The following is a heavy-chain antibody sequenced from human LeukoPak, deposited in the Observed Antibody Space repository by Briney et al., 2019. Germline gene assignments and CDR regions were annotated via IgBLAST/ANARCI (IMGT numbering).Heavy chain of an antibody. CDR2: ISAYNGNT. V-gene: IGHV1-18*01. J-gene: IGHJ2*01. CDR1: GYTFTSYG. CDR3: ARAYGGYSYGNPYWYFDL. Sequence: ASVKVSCKASGYTFTSYGISWVRQAPGQGLEWMGWISAYNGNTNYAQKLQGRVTMTTDTSTSTAYMELRSLRFDDTAVYYCARAYGGYSYGNPYWYFDLWGRGTLVTVSS. D-gene: IGHD5-18*01.